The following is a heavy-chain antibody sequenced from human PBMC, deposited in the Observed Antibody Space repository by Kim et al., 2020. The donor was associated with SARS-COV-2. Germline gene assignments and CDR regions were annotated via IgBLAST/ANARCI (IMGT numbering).Heavy chain of an antibody. D-gene: IGHD3-22*01. V-gene: IGHV3-30*18. Sequence: GGSLRLSCAASGFTFSSYGMHWVRQAPGKGLEWVAVISYDGSNKYYADSVRGRFNISRDNSKNTLYVQMNSLRAEDTAVYYCAKDSGDNDDNSGVLGIMGGWGRRTRVTVLS. CDR1: GFTFSSYG. CDR2: ISYDGSNK. CDR3: AKDSGDNDDNSGVLGIMGG. J-gene: IGHJ4*02.